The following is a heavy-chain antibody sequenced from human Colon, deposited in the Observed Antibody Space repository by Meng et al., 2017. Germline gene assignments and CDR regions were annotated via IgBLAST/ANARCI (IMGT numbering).Heavy chain of an antibody. V-gene: IGHV3-30*04. D-gene: IGHD3-3*01. CDR3: ARSVTTDVTDFDY. J-gene: IGHJ4*02. CDR1: GFNFKNSA. CDR2: ISYDGYHK. Sequence: QVQLVESGGGVVQPGRSLRLSCEASGFNFKNSAMHWVRQAPGKGLEWVAVISYDGYHKYYADSVKGRFTISRDNSNNTLFLHMSSLRGEDTAKYFCARSVTTDVTDFDYWGQGTLVTVSS.